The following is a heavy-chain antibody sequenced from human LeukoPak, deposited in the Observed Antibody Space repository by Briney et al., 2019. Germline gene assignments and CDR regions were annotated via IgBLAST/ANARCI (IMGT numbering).Heavy chain of an antibody. J-gene: IGHJ4*02. CDR1: GGSISSYY. D-gene: IGHD3-10*01. CDR3: ARAGGSGSYYTDY. V-gene: IGHV4-59*12. Sequence: PSETLSLTCTVSGGSISSYYWSWIRQPPGKGLEWIGYIFYSGNTNYNPSLKSRVTISVDTSKNQFSLKLSSVTAADTAVYYCARAGGSGSYYTDYWGQGTLVTVSS. CDR2: IFYSGNT.